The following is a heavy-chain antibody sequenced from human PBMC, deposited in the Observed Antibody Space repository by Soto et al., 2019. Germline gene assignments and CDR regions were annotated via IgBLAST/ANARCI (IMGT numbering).Heavy chain of an antibody. Sequence: SETLSLTCTVSGGSISSYYWSWIRQPPGKGLEWIGDIYYSGSTNYNPSLKSRVTISVDTSKNQFSLKLSSVTAADTAVYYCARGNGIGVVPAAISYYYMDVWGKGTTVTVSS. J-gene: IGHJ6*03. V-gene: IGHV4-59*12. CDR2: IYYSGST. CDR1: GGSISSYY. CDR3: ARGNGIGVVPAAISYYYMDV. D-gene: IGHD2-2*01.